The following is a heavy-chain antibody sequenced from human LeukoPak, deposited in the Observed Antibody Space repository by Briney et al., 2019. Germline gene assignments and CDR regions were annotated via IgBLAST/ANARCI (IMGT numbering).Heavy chain of an antibody. D-gene: IGHD6-13*01. CDR2: IEQDGSEK. V-gene: IGHV3-7*03. CDR1: GFTFSSYW. CDR3: ARVATGYSSSWYSAEYFQH. Sequence: GGSLRLSCAASGFTFSSYWMSWVRQAPGKGLEWVANIEQDGSEKYYVDSVKGRFTISRDNAKNSLYLQMNSLRAEDTAVYYCARVATGYSSSWYSAEYFQHWGQGTLVTVSS. J-gene: IGHJ1*01.